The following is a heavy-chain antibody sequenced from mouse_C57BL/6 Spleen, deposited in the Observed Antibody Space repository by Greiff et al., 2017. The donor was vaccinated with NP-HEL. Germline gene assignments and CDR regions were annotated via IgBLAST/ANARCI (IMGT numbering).Heavy chain of an antibody. Sequence: EVQGVESGGGLVQPKGSLKLSCAASGFTFNTYAMHWVRQAPGKGLEWVARIRSKSSNYATYYADSVKDRFTISRDNSTSMLYLQMNNLKTEDTAMYYGVRDRDYGSSSYAMDYWGQGTSVTVSS. CDR1: GFTFNTYA. CDR3: VRDRDYGSSSYAMDY. J-gene: IGHJ4*01. V-gene: IGHV10-3*01. CDR2: IRSKSSNYAT. D-gene: IGHD1-1*01.